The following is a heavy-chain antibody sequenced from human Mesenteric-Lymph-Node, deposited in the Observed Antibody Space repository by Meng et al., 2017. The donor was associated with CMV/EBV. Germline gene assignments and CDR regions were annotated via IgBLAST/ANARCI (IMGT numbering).Heavy chain of an antibody. CDR3: ARSEYVSTWCYYHGMDV. D-gene: IGHD6-6*01. V-gene: IGHV1-69*05. Sequence: SVKVSCKASGGTFSSYAVTWVRQAPGQGLEWMGGFIPMFGTANYAQKFQGRVTITTDESTTTAYMELSSLRSEDTAVYFCARSEYVSTWCYYHGMDVWGQGTTVTVSS. CDR2: FIPMFGTA. J-gene: IGHJ6*02. CDR1: GGTFSSYA.